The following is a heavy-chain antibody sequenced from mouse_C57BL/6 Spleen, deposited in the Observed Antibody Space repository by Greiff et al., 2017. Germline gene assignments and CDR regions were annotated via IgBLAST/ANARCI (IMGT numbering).Heavy chain of an antibody. CDR3: ARRSVVAEGWDY. D-gene: IGHD1-1*01. CDR2: IHPNSGST. Sequence: VQLQQSGAELVKPGASVKLSCKASGYTFTSYWMHWVKQRPGQGLEWIGMIHPNSGSTNYNEKFKSKATLTVDKSSSTAYMQLSSLTSEDSAVYYCARRSVVAEGWDYWGQGTTLTVSS. V-gene: IGHV1-64*01. CDR1: GYTFTSYW. J-gene: IGHJ2*01.